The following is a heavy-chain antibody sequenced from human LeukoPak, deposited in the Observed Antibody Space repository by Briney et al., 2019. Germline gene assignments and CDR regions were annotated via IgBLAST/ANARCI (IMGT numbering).Heavy chain of an antibody. Sequence: GGTLRLSCEASGFTFSRYGMSWVRQAPGKGLEWVSAIRGSGGSTYYADSVKGRFTISRDNSKNTLYLQMNSLRAEDTAVYYCAKGSGWEMSYYYYYMDVWGKGTTVTISS. V-gene: IGHV3-23*01. CDR1: GFTFSRYG. J-gene: IGHJ6*03. CDR2: IRGSGGST. D-gene: IGHD1-26*01. CDR3: AKGSGWEMSYYYYYMDV.